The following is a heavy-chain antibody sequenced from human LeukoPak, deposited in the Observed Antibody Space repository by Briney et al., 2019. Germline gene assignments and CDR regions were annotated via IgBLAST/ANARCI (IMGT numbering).Heavy chain of an antibody. CDR1: GFTFSSYA. CDR2: ISGSGGST. D-gene: IGHD3-22*01. V-gene: IGHV3-23*01. J-gene: IGHJ4*02. Sequence: PGGSLRLSCAASGFTFSSYAMSWVRQAPGKGLEWVSAISGSGGSTYYADSVKGRFTISRDNSKNTLYLQMNSLRAEDTAVYYCAKKTTPDITMIVRGGYYFDYWGQGTLVTVSS. CDR3: AKKTTPDITMIVRGGYYFDY.